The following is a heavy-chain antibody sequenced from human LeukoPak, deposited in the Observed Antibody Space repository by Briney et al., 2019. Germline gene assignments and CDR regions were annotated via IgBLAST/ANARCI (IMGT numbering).Heavy chain of an antibody. Sequence: GGSLRLSCAASGFTFSSYAMHWVRQAPGKGLEWVAVISYDGSNKYYADSVKGRFTISRDNSKNTLYLQMNSLRAEDTAVYYCARDTLITMVRGVYYYYYYMDVWGKGTTVTVSS. CDR3: ARDTLITMVRGVYYYYYYMDV. CDR2: ISYDGSNK. CDR1: GFTFSSYA. V-gene: IGHV3-30-3*01. J-gene: IGHJ6*03. D-gene: IGHD3-10*01.